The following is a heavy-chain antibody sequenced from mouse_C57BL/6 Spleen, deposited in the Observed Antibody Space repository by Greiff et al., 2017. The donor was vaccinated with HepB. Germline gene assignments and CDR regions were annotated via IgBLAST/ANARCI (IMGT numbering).Heavy chain of an antibody. J-gene: IGHJ2*01. CDR3: ARQKGYYDYDYFDY. D-gene: IGHD2-4*01. V-gene: IGHV5-6*01. CDR1: GFTFSSYG. Sequence: EVQLKESGGDLVKPGGSLKLSCAASGFTFSSYGMSWVRQTPDKRLEWVATICSGGSYTYYPDSVKGRFTLSRDNAKNTLYLQMSSLKSEDTAMYYCARQKGYYDYDYFDYWGQGTTLTVSS. CDR2: ICSGGSYT.